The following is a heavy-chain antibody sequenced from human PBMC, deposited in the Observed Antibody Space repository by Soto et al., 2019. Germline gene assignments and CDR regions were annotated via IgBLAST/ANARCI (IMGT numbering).Heavy chain of an antibody. CDR3: ARDPSDYYYGMDV. J-gene: IGHJ6*01. V-gene: IGHV3-30-3*01. CDR2: ISYDGSNK. CDR1: GFTFSIYA. Sequence: WGSLGICCASSGFTFSIYAMHWVRQAPGKGLEWAAVISYDGSNKYYADSVKGRFTISRDNSKNTLYLQMNSLRAEDTAVYYCARDPSDYYYGMDVWGQGTTVTVSS.